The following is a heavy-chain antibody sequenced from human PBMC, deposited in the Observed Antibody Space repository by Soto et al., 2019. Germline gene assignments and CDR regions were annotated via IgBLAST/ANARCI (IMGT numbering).Heavy chain of an antibody. V-gene: IGHV3-48*02. J-gene: IGHJ4*02. CDR3: ARSVEGHFDY. CDR2: ITSDTITI. CDR1: GFPFSIYS. D-gene: IGHD6-19*01. Sequence: EVQLVESGGGLVQPGGSLRLSCAASGFPFSIYSMNWVRQAPGKGLEWFSYITSDTITIKYADSVKGRFTISRDNAKNSLYLQMNSLRDEDTAVYFCARSVEGHFDYWGQGTGVTVSS.